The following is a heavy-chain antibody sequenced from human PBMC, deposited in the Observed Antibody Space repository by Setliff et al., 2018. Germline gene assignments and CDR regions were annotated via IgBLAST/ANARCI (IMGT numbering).Heavy chain of an antibody. V-gene: IGHV4-59*11. CDR1: GASISSHY. D-gene: IGHD3-22*01. Sequence: PSETLSLTCTVSGASISSHYWSWIRQPPGKGLEWIGSIYYSGSTNYNPSLKSRVTISVDTSKNQFSLKLSSVTAADTALYYCARDSRNYYDSSGYPIDAFDIWGQGTMVTVSS. J-gene: IGHJ3*02. CDR2: IYYSGST. CDR3: ARDSRNYYDSSGYPIDAFDI.